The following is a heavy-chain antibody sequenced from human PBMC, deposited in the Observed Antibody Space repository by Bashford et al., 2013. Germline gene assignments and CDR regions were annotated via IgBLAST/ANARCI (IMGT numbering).Heavy chain of an antibody. Sequence: ASVKVSCTASGYTFTDYYVHWVRQAPGQGPEWMGWINPKSGGTNFAQKFQGRVTMTRDTSITTTYMELSSLRSDDTAVYFCARDGPVVGVWNAFDVWGQGTVVTVSS. CDR1: GYTFTDYY. J-gene: IGHJ3*01. D-gene: IGHD1-26*01. V-gene: IGHV1-2*02. CDR3: ARDGPVVGVWNAFDV. CDR2: INPKSGGT.